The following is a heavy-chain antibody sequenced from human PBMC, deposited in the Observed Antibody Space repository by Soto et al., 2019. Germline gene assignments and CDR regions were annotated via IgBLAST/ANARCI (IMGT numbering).Heavy chain of an antibody. Sequence: PSETLSLTCTVSGGSISSGDYYWSWIRQPPGKGLEWIGYTYYSGSTYYNPSLKSRVTISVDTSKNQFSLKLSSVTAADTAVYYCARASLIVAKEFDYWGQGTLVTVSS. CDR3: ARASLIVAKEFDY. J-gene: IGHJ4*02. CDR2: TYYSGST. V-gene: IGHV4-30-4*01. D-gene: IGHD5-12*01. CDR1: GGSISSGDYY.